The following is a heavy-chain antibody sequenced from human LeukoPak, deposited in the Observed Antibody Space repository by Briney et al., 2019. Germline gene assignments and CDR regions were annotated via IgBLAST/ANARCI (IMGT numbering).Heavy chain of an antibody. J-gene: IGHJ4*02. CDR2: ISLSSSSI. D-gene: IGHD6-13*01. V-gene: IGHV3-48*01. Sequence: PGGSLRLSCVASGFTFSNYNMNWVRQAPGKGLEWISYISLSSSSIYYADSVKGRFTISRDNAKNSLYLQMSSLRAEDTAVYYCAREPTYTSSWYTSCDYWGQGTLVTVSS. CDR1: GFTFSNYN. CDR3: AREPTYTSSWYTSCDY.